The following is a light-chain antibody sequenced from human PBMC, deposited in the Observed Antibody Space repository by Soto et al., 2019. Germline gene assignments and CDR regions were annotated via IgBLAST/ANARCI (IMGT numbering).Light chain of an antibody. Sequence: EIVLTQSPGTLSLSPGERATLSCRASQSVSSSYLAWYQQKPGQAPRLLIYGASSRATGIPDRFSGSGSGTDFTLTMSRLEPEEFAVYYWQQYGSSPLFGQGTKLEIK. J-gene: IGKJ2*01. CDR2: GAS. CDR1: QSVSSSY. CDR3: QQYGSSPL. V-gene: IGKV3-20*01.